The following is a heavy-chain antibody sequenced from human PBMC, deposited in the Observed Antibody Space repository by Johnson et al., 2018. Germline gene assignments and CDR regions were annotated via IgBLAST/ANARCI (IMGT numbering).Heavy chain of an antibody. J-gene: IGHJ3*02. D-gene: IGHD6-19*01. CDR3: AREGANSGWNSAFDI. CDR1: GFTFSNYA. CDR2: ISDSGDRT. Sequence: EVQLVESGGGLVQXGGSLRLSCAASGFTFSNYAMVWVRQTPGKGMAAPGKRMEDVSSISDSGDRTYYAASVQARFTISRDNSKNTLYLQMNSLRPEDTAVYDGAREGANSGWNSAFDIWGQGTMVTVSS. V-gene: IGHV3-23*04.